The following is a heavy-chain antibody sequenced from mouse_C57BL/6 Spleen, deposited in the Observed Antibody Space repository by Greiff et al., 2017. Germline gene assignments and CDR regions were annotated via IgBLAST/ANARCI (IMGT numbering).Heavy chain of an antibody. Sequence: QVQLQKPGAELVKPGASVKMSCKASGYTFTSYWITWVKQRPGQGLEWIGDIYPGSGSTNYNEKFKSKATLTVDTSSSTAYMQLSSLTSEDSAVYYCARDYGSSYGYAMDYWGQGTSVTVSS. CDR3: ARDYGSSYGYAMDY. CDR1: GYTFTSYW. CDR2: IYPGSGST. J-gene: IGHJ4*01. V-gene: IGHV1-55*01. D-gene: IGHD1-1*01.